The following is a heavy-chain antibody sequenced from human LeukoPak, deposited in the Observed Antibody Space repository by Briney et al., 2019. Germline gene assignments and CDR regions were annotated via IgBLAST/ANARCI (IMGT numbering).Heavy chain of an antibody. Sequence: EASVKVSCKASGYTFSSYGITWVRQAPGQGLEWMGWISAYSGNTNYAQKLQGRVTMTTDTSTSTAYMELRSLRSDDTAVYYCARDYYDILTGYYSFDYWGQGTLVTVSS. D-gene: IGHD3-9*01. CDR3: ARDYYDILTGYYSFDY. CDR1: GYTFSSYG. J-gene: IGHJ4*02. V-gene: IGHV1-18*01. CDR2: ISAYSGNT.